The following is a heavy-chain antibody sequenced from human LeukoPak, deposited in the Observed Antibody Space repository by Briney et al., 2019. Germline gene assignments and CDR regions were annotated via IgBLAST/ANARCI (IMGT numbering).Heavy chain of an antibody. D-gene: IGHD6-19*01. Sequence: PGGSLRLSCAASGFTFSSYAMHWVRQAPGKGLEWVAVILYDGSNKYYADSVKGRFTISRHNSKNTLYLQMNSLRAEDTAVYYCARASAYRIAVAPTDYWGQGTLVTVSS. V-gene: IGHV3-30*04. CDR2: ILYDGSNK. CDR3: ARASAYRIAVAPTDY. J-gene: IGHJ4*02. CDR1: GFTFSSYA.